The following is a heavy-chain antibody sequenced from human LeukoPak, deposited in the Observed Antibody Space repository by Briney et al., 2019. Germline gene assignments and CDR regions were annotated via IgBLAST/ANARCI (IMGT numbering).Heavy chain of an antibody. CDR1: GFTFNYYA. CDR3: AKDRTNFFYYLDV. Sequence: GRSLRLSCAASGFTFNYYALHWVRQAPGKGLEWVASISSEGDNKHYLESVKGRFTISRDNSKNTLYLQMHNPRAEDTAIYYCAKDRTNFFYYLDVWGTGATVIVSS. J-gene: IGHJ6*03. V-gene: IGHV3-30-3*01. CDR2: ISSEGDNK.